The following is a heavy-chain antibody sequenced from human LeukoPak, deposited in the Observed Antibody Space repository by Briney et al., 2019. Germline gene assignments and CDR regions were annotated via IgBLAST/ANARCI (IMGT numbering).Heavy chain of an antibody. J-gene: IGHJ5*02. CDR2: IYYSGST. V-gene: IGHV4-59*08. Sequence: PSETLSLTCTVSGGSISSYYWSWIRQPPGKGLEWIGYIYYSGSTNYNPSLKSRVTISVDTSKNQFSLKLSSVTAADTAVCYCARLDYCSGGSCYGNNWFDPWGQGTLVTVSS. D-gene: IGHD2-15*01. CDR3: ARLDYCSGGSCYGNNWFDP. CDR1: GGSISSYY.